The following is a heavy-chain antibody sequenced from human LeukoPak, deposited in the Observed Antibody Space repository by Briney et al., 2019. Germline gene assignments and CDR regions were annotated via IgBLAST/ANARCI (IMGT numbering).Heavy chain of an antibody. CDR1: GFTISSNY. D-gene: IGHD6-13*01. CDR3: ARIYPRLAAAGN. Sequence: GGSLRLSCAASGFTISSNYMSWVRQAPGKGLEWVSVIYSGGSTYYADSVKGRFTISRDNSKNTLYLQMNSLRADDTAVYYCARIYPRLAAAGNWGQGTLVTVSS. V-gene: IGHV3-66*01. J-gene: IGHJ4*02. CDR2: IYSGGST.